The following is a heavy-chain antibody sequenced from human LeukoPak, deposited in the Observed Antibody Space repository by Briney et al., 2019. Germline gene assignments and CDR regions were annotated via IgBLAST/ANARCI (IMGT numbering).Heavy chain of an antibody. CDR2: SWYDDGGDK. D-gene: IGHD2-21*02. V-gene: IGHV3-33*01. CDR3: ARATMVTSIEYYFDH. Sequence: GGSLRLSCAASGFSLSSYGMHWVRQAPGKGLEWVAVSWYDDGGDKYYVESVKGRFTISRDNSKNTLYLQMNSLRAEDTAVYRCARATMVTSIEYYFDHWGQGTLVTVSS. CDR1: GFSLSSYG. J-gene: IGHJ4*02.